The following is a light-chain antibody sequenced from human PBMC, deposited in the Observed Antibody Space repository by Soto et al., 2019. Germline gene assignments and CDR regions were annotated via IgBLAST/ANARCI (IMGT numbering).Light chain of an antibody. Sequence: DIQMTQSPSSLSASVGDRVTITCRASQSISSYLNWYQQKPGKAPKLLIYAASSLQSGVPSRFSGSGSGTDFTLTISSLQPEDFATYYCRQSYSTPRTFGQGTKVEFK. J-gene: IGKJ1*01. CDR1: QSISSY. CDR2: AAS. V-gene: IGKV1-39*01. CDR3: RQSYSTPRT.